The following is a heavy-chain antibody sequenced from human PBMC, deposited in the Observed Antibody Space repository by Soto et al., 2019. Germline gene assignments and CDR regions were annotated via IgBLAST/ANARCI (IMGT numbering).Heavy chain of an antibody. J-gene: IGHJ6*03. D-gene: IGHD4-17*01. CDR2: INAGNGDT. Sequence: ASVKVSCKASGDTFTTYAMHWVRQAPGQRLEWMGWINAGNGDTQYSQKFQGRVTITRDTSASTAYMELNSLRSEDPAVYYCARKPTLYGGYYYSYMDVWGKGTTVTVSS. CDR3: ARKPTLYGGYYYSYMDV. V-gene: IGHV1-3*01. CDR1: GDTFTTYA.